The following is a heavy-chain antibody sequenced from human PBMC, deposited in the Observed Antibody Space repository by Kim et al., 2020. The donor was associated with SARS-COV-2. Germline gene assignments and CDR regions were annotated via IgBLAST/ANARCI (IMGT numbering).Heavy chain of an antibody. J-gene: IGHJ4*02. Sequence: GWERNFVDSVKGRFTIARDNAKNSLYLQMNNLRPEDSAVYFCARGRAVDYWGQGARVTVSS. V-gene: IGHV3-7*01. CDR3: ARGRAVDY. CDR2: GWER.